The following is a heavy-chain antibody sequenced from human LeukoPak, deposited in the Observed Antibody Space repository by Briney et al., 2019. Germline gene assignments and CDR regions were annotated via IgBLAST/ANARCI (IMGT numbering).Heavy chain of an antibody. CDR1: GYTFTSYA. CDR3: ARGQVGAIRYNWFDP. V-gene: IGHV1-3*01. Sequence: GASVKVSCKASGYTFTSYAMHWVRQAPGQRLEWMGWINAGNGNTKYSQKFQGRVTITRDTSASTAYMELSSLRSEDTAVYYCARGQVGAIRYNWFDPWGQGTLVTVSS. CDR2: INAGNGNT. J-gene: IGHJ5*02. D-gene: IGHD1-26*01.